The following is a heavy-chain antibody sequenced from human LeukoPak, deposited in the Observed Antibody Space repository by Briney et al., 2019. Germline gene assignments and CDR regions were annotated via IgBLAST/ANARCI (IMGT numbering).Heavy chain of an antibody. CDR3: ARSTMVRRVIYYYDGMDV. J-gene: IGHJ6*04. D-gene: IGHD3-10*01. Sequence: SVKVSCKASGGTFSSYAISWVRQAPGQGLEWMGGIIPIFGTANYAQKFQGRVTITADKSTSTAYMELSSLRSEDTAVYYCARSTMVRRVIYYYDGMDVWGKGTTVTVSS. CDR2: IIPIFGTA. CDR1: GGTFSSYA. V-gene: IGHV1-69*06.